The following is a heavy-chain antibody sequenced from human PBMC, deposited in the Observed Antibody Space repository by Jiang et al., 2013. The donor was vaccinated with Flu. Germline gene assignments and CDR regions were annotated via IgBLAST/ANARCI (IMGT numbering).Heavy chain of an antibody. CDR2: IDWDDDK. V-gene: IGHV2-70*11. Sequence: KPTQTLTLTCTFSGFSLSTSGMCVSWIRQPPGKALEWLARIDWDDDKYHSTSLKTRLTISKDTSKNXVVLTMTNMDPVDTATYYCARISSSSWYRFYYFDYWGQGTLVTVSS. CDR1: GFSLSTSGMC. CDR3: ARISSSSWYRFYYFDY. D-gene: IGHD6-13*01. J-gene: IGHJ4*02.